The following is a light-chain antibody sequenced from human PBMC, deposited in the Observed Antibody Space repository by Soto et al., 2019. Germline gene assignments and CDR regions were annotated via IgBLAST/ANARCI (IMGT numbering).Light chain of an antibody. J-gene: IGLJ2*01. CDR1: SSDVGGYNY. CDR3: SSYTSSSTVV. CDR2: EVS. V-gene: IGLV2-14*01. Sequence: QSALTQPASVSRSPGQSITISCTGTSSDVGGYNYVSWYQQHPGKAPKLMIYEVSNRPSGVSNRFSGSTSGNTASLTISGLQAEDEADYYCSSYTSSSTVVFGGGTKLTVL.